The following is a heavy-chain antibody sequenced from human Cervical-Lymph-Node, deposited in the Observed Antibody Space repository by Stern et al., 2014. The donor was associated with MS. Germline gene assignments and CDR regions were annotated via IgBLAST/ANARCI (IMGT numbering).Heavy chain of an antibody. CDR1: GGTFSSSD. Sequence: VQLVESGAEVQKPGFSVKVSCRVSGGTFSSSDISWVRQAPGQGLEWMGGIIPIIGTANYAQKYQGRVTITADESTSTAYMELSSLRSEDTAIYYCALGGFGHYFEYWGQGTLVTVSS. CDR2: IIPIIGTA. J-gene: IGHJ4*02. CDR3: ALGGFGHYFEY. V-gene: IGHV1-69*01. D-gene: IGHD3-10*01.